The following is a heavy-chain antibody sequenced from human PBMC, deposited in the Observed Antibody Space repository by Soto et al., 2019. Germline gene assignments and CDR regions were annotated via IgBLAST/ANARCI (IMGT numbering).Heavy chain of an antibody. D-gene: IGHD6-25*01. J-gene: IGHJ5*02. CDR3: TRDASRDSSARGWLDP. CDR2: ISSNSAYI. Sequence: PGGSLRLSCAASGFTFRSFTMNWVRQAPGKGLEWVSTISSNSAYIYYTDALRGRFTISRDKAKNSLHLQMNSLRAEDTAVYYCTRDASRDSSARGWLDPWGQGTMVTVHS. CDR1: GFTFRSFT. V-gene: IGHV3-21*01.